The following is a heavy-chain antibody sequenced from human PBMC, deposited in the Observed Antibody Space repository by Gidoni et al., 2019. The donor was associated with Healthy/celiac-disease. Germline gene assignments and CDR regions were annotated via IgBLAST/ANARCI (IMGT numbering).Heavy chain of an antibody. CDR3: ASRKKGSEYYYYYGMDV. J-gene: IGHJ6*02. V-gene: IGHV3-66*02. CDR1: GFPVSCNY. Sequence: EAQLVESGGGLAQPGGSLRLSCAASGFPVSCNYMSWVRQAPGKGLEWVAVIYSGDSTYYADAVKGRFTISRDNSKNTLYLKMNSLRAEDTAVYYCASRKKGSEYYYYYGMDVWGQGTTVTVSS. CDR2: IYSGDST.